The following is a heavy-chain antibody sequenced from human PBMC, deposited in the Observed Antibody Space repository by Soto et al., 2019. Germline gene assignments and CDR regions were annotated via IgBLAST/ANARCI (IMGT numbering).Heavy chain of an antibody. CDR1: GGTFSSYA. J-gene: IGHJ5*02. CDR2: IIPIFGTA. D-gene: IGHD4-17*01. CDR3: ASDYGDYSPQLHKGGFVP. V-gene: IGHV1-69*12. Sequence: QVQLVQSGAEVKKPGSSVKVSCKASGGTFSSYAISWVRQAPGQGLEWMGGIIPIFGTANYAQKFQGRVTITADESTSTAYMELSSLRSEDTAVYYCASDYGDYSPQLHKGGFVPWGQGTLVTVSS.